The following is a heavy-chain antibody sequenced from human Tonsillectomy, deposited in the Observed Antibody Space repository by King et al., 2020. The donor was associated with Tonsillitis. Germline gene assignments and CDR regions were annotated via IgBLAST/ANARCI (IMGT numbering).Heavy chain of an antibody. J-gene: IGHJ6*02. Sequence: VQLVESGAEVKKPGESLKISCKASGYSFSDNWIGWVRQMPGKGLEYMAIIFPGDSDTRYSPTFQYQVTISVDKSISTAYLQWGSLKASDTAIYYCARHLGAPGGMDVWGQGTTVTVSS. D-gene: IGHD3-16*01. V-gene: IGHV5-51*01. CDR1: GYSFSDNW. CDR3: ARHLGAPGGMDV. CDR2: IFPGDSDT.